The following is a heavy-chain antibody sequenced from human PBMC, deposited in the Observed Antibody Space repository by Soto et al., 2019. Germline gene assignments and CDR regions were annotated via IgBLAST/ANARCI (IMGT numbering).Heavy chain of an antibody. V-gene: IGHV3-7*01. J-gene: IGHJ4*02. D-gene: IGHD3-10*01. CDR3: ARVEGGYYGSGSYGFDY. Sequence: AASGFTFSNYWMTWVRQAPGKGLEWVANIKQDGSEKYYVDSVKGRSTISRDNAKNSVYLHMDSLRVEDTAVYYCARVEGGYYGSGSYGFDYWGQGSLVTVSS. CDR2: IKQDGSEK. CDR1: GFTFSNYW.